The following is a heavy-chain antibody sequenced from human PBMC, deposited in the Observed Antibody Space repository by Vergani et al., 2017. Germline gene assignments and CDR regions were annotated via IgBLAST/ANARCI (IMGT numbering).Heavy chain of an antibody. D-gene: IGHD2-8*02. J-gene: IGHJ6*02. V-gene: IGHV4-59*01. CDR3: ARDLDAGAGGGYGMDV. Sequence: QVQLQESGPGLVKPSETLSLTCTVSGGSLSSYYWSWIRQPPGKGLEWIGYIYHSGSTNYNPSLKSRVTISVDTSKNQFSLKLSAVTAADTAVYYCARDLDAGAGGGYGMDVWGQGTTVTVSS. CDR1: GGSLSSYY. CDR2: IYHSGST.